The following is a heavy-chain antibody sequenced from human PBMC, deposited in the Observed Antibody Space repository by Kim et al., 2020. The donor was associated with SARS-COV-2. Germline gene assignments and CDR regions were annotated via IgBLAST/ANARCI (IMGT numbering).Heavy chain of an antibody. CDR3: ASHDSSVHYYYYYGMDV. CDR1: GGSISSSSYY. V-gene: IGHV4-39*01. J-gene: IGHJ6*02. CDR2: IYYSGST. D-gene: IGHD3-22*01. Sequence: SETLSLTCTVSGGSISSSSYYWGWIRQPPGKGLEWIGSIYYSGSTYYNPSLKSRVTISVDTSKNQFSLKLSSVTAADTAVYYCASHDSSVHYYYYYGMDVWGQGTTVTVSS.